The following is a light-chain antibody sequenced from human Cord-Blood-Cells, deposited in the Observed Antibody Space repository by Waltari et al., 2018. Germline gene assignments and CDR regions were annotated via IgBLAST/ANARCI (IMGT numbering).Light chain of an antibody. J-gene: IGKJ2*03. Sequence: DIQMTQSPSSLSASVGDRVTITCRASQSIRSYLNWYHQKPGKAPKPLIYAASSLQSGVPSRFSGSGSGTDFTLTISSLQPEDFATYYCQQSYSTPYSFGQGTKLEIK. CDR3: QQSYSTPYS. V-gene: IGKV1-39*01. CDR2: AAS. CDR1: QSIRSY.